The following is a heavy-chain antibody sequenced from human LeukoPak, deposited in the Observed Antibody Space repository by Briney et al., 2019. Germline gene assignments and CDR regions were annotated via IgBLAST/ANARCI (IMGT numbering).Heavy chain of an antibody. J-gene: IGHJ6*03. V-gene: IGHV3-66*03. Sequence: PGGSLRLSCAASELIVSINYMTWVRQAPGKGLEWVSLIYSRGDTNYADSVKGRFTISRDNSKNTLYLQMNSLRAEDTAVYYCAKDVLDCSSTTCYGGDYFYYYMDVWGKGTTVTISS. CDR1: ELIVSINY. CDR3: AKDVLDCSSTTCYGGDYFYYYMDV. D-gene: IGHD2-2*01. CDR2: IYSRGDT.